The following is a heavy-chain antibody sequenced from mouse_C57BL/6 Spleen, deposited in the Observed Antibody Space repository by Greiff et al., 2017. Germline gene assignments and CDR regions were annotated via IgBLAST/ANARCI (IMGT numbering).Heavy chain of an antibody. CDR1: GYSFTGYY. J-gene: IGHJ3*01. Sequence: EVQLQQSGPELVKPGASVKISCKASGYSFTGYYMNWVKQSPEQSLEWIGEINPSTSGTTYNQKFKAKATLTVDKSSSTAYMQLKSLTSEDSAVYYCARGGMVTTRSFAYWGQGTLVTVSA. CDR2: INPSTSGT. D-gene: IGHD2-10*02. CDR3: ARGGMVTTRSFAY. V-gene: IGHV1-42*01.